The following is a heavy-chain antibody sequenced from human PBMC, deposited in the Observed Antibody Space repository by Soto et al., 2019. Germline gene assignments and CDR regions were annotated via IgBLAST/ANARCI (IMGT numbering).Heavy chain of an antibody. CDR2: ISGSGGST. Sequence: HPGGSLRLSCAASGFTFSSYAMSWVRQAPGKGLEWVSAISGSGGSTYYADSVKGRFTISRDNSKNTLYLQMNSLRAEDTAVYYCAKSPAAGTAYYFDYWGQGTLVTVSS. D-gene: IGHD6-13*01. V-gene: IGHV3-23*01. J-gene: IGHJ4*02. CDR1: GFTFSSYA. CDR3: AKSPAAGTAYYFDY.